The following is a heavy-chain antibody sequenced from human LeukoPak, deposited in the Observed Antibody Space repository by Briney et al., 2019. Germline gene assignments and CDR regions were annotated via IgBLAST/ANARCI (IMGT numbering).Heavy chain of an antibody. V-gene: IGHV3-30*02. CDR1: GFTFSSYG. CDR2: IRYDGSNK. D-gene: IGHD3-10*01. J-gene: IGHJ6*02. CDR3: ARDQSGSGSYYRSYYYYGMDV. Sequence: PGGSLRLSCAASGFTFSSYGMHWVRQAPGKGLEWVAFIRYDGSNKYYADSVKGRFTISRDNAKNSLNLQMNSLRAEDTAVYYCARDQSGSGSYYRSYYYYGMDVWGQGTTVTVSS.